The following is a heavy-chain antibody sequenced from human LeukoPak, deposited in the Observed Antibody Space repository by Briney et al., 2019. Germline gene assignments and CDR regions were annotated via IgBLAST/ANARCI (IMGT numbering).Heavy chain of an antibody. CDR2: INHSGST. CDR3: ARARIAAHLDY. V-gene: IGHV4-34*01. D-gene: IGHD6-6*01. Sequence: GSLRLSCAASGFTVSSNYMSWVRQPPGKGLEWIGEINHSGSTNYNPSLKSRVTISVDTSKNQFSLKLSSVTAADTAVYYCARARIAAHLDYWGQGTLVTVSS. J-gene: IGHJ4*02. CDR1: GFTVSSNY.